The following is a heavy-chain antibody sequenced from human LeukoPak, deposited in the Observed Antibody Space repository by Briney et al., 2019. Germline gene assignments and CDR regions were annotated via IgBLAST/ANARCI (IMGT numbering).Heavy chain of an antibody. D-gene: IGHD6-13*01. CDR1: GFTFSSYS. CDR3: ARDSSSWEFDP. CDR2: ISSSSSYI. V-gene: IGHV3-21*01. Sequence: GGSLRLSCAASGFTFSSYSMNWVRQAPGKGLEWVSSISSSSSYIYYADSVKGRFTISRDNAKNSLYLQMNSLRAEDTAVYYCARDSSSWEFDPWGQGTLVTVSS. J-gene: IGHJ5*02.